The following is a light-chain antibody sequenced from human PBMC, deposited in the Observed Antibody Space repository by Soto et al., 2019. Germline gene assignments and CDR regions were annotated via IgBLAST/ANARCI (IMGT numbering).Light chain of an antibody. CDR3: AAWDDSQSGVV. CDR1: TSNIGNNF. V-gene: IGLV1-47*01. CDR2: RNS. Sequence: QSVLTQPPSASETPGQRVTISCSGTTSNIGNNFVCWYQQVPGTAPKLLIYRNSQRPSGVPDRFSGSKSGTSASLAISGLRSDDEEDYYCAAWDDSQSGVVFGGGTKLTVL. J-gene: IGLJ2*01.